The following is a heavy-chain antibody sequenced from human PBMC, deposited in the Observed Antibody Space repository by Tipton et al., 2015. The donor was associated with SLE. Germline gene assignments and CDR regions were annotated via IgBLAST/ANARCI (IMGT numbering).Heavy chain of an antibody. J-gene: IGHJ4*02. CDR3: ARSVLTYSSSSDY. CDR1: GGSFSGYY. CDR2: INHSGST. V-gene: IGHV4-34*01. Sequence: TLSLTCAVYGGSFSGYYWSWIRQTPGKGLEWIGEINHSGSTNYNPSLKSRVTISVDTSKNQFSLKLGSVTAADSAVYYCARSVLTYSSSSDYWGQGTLVTVSS. D-gene: IGHD6-6*01.